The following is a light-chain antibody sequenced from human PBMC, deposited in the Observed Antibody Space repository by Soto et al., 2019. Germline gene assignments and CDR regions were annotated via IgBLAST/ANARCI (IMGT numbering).Light chain of an antibody. CDR1: QSVSSK. Sequence: EIVMTQSPATLSVSPGERATLSCRASQSVSSKLAWYQQKPGQAPRLLIYGASTRATGIPARFSGSGSGTELTLIISSLQSEDSAVYYCQQYGSSPKTFGQGTKVDIK. CDR2: GAS. J-gene: IGKJ1*01. V-gene: IGKV3-15*01. CDR3: QQYGSSPKT.